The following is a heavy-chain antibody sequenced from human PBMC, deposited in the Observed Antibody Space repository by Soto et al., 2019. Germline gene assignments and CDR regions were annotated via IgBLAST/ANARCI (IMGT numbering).Heavy chain of an antibody. CDR3: TKRSDGVPYFDY. V-gene: IGHV4-4*02. CDR2: IYHTGTT. Sequence: QVQLQESGPGLVKPSGTLSLTCAVSGDSISSANWWTWVRQPPGKGLEWIGEIYHTGTTNYTPSLKTRVTISVDKSNNQFSLKLNSVTAADTAIYYCTKRSDGVPYFDYWGQGTLVTVSS. J-gene: IGHJ4*02. D-gene: IGHD3-3*01. CDR1: GDSISSANW.